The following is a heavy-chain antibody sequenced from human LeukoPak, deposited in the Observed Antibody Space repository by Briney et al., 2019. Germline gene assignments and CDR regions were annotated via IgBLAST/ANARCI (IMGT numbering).Heavy chain of an antibody. CDR1: GFTFSSYS. Sequence: PGGSLRLSCAASGFTFSSYSMNWVRQAPGKGLEWVSSISSSSSYIYYADSVKGRFTISRDNAKNSLYLQMNSLRAEDTAVYYCARGSYDSGPYSVFPDYWGQGTLVTVSS. CDR3: ARGSYDSGPYSVFPDY. V-gene: IGHV3-21*04. CDR2: ISSSSSYI. D-gene: IGHD3-22*01. J-gene: IGHJ4*02.